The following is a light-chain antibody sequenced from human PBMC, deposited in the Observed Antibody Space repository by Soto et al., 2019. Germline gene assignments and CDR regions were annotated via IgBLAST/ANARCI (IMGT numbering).Light chain of an antibody. CDR1: RSNIGSNT. V-gene: IGLV1-44*01. CDR3: ATWDDSLNGHVV. J-gene: IGLJ2*01. Sequence: QSVLTQPPSESGTPGQRVTSSCAGSRSNIGSNTVNWYQQLPGTAPKFLIYSNNQRPSGVPKRFSGSKSGTSASLAISGLQSEDEADYYCATWDDSLNGHVVFGGGTQLTVL. CDR2: SNN.